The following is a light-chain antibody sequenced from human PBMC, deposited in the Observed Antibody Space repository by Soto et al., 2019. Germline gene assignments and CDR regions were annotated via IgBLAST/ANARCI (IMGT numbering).Light chain of an antibody. CDR3: GSWDDRLSGWV. J-gene: IGLJ3*02. CDR2: GDD. Sequence: QSALTQPASVSASPGQSITISCTGTSSDIGTFDFVSWYQQLPGTAPKLLIYGDDQRPSGVPDRFSGSKSGTSASLAISGLRTEDEADYYCGSWDDRLSGWVFGGGTKLTVL. V-gene: IGLV1-47*02. CDR1: SSDIGTFDF.